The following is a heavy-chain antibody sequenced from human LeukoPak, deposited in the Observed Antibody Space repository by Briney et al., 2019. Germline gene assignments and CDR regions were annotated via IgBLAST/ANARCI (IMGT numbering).Heavy chain of an antibody. Sequence: SETLSLTCTVSGGSISSYYWSWIRQPPGKGLEWIGYIYYSGTTNYNPSFKSRVTISVDTSKNQFSLKLSSVTAADTAVYHCARGLGYYDSSVGYWGQGTLVTVSS. CDR2: IYYSGTT. CDR1: GGSISSYY. D-gene: IGHD3-22*01. CDR3: ARGLGYYDSSVGY. V-gene: IGHV4-59*01. J-gene: IGHJ4*02.